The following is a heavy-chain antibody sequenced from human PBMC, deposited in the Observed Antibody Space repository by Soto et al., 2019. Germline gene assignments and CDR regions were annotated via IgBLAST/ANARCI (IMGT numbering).Heavy chain of an antibody. CDR1: GGSFSGYY. V-gene: IGHV4-34*01. Sequence: SETLSLTCAVYGGSFSGYYWSWIRQPPGKGLEWIGEINHSGSTNYNPSLKNRVTISVDTSKNQFSLKLSSVTAADTAVYYCARGKRDYYDSSGYKPFDYWGQGTLVTVS. D-gene: IGHD3-22*01. CDR3: ARGKRDYYDSSGYKPFDY. J-gene: IGHJ4*02. CDR2: INHSGST.